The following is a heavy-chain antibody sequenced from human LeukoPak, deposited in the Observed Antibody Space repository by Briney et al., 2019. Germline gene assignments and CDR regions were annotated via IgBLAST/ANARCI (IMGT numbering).Heavy chain of an antibody. V-gene: IGHV4-59*01. J-gene: IGHJ3*02. CDR1: SGSISSYY. Sequence: SETLSLPCSAASGSISSYYCSWFRQHPARELLWIGYINYSGSTNNNPSLNSRVTISVDTSKNQFSLKLSSVTAADTAVYYCARVQRSFLEWSSGWDDAFDIWGQGTMVTVSS. CDR3: ARVQRSFLEWSSGWDDAFDI. CDR2: INYSGST. D-gene: IGHD3-3*02.